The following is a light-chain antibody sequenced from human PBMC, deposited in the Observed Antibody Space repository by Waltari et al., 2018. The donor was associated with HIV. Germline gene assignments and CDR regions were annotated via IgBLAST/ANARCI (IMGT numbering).Light chain of an antibody. CDR2: KTN. Sequence: QSVLTQPPSASGTPGQRVTISCSGSSSTVGRNSVRWYRQFPGTAPKLLIYKTNQRPAGVPDRFSGSKSGTSASLAISGLQSDDESVYYCAAWDDSLNGPLFGGGTQLTVL. J-gene: IGLJ2*01. V-gene: IGLV1-44*01. CDR1: SSTVGRNS. CDR3: AAWDDSLNGPL.